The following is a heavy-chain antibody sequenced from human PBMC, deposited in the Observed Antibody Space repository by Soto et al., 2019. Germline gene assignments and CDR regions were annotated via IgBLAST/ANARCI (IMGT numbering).Heavy chain of an antibody. Sequence: SVKVSCKASGGTFSSYAISWVRQAPGQGLEWMGGIIPIFGTANYAQKFQGRVTITADESTSTAYMELSSLRSEDTAVYYCARESRDYDILTGSYLSEEPALDPWGQGTLVTVSS. CDR3: ARESRDYDILTGSYLSEEPALDP. J-gene: IGHJ5*02. CDR2: IIPIFGTA. V-gene: IGHV1-69*13. D-gene: IGHD3-9*01. CDR1: GGTFSSYA.